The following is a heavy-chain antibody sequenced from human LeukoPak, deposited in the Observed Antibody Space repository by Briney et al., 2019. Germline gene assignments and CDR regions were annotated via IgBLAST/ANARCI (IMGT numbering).Heavy chain of an antibody. CDR1: GYTFTGYY. D-gene: IGHD3-10*01. Sequence: ASVKVSCKASGYTFTGYYMHWVRQAPGQGLEWMGWINPNSGGTNYAQKFQGGVTMTRDTSISTAYMELSRLRSDDTAVYYCARDAPYGSGSSFDYWGQGTLVTVSS. J-gene: IGHJ4*02. CDR2: INPNSGGT. CDR3: ARDAPYGSGSSFDY. V-gene: IGHV1-2*02.